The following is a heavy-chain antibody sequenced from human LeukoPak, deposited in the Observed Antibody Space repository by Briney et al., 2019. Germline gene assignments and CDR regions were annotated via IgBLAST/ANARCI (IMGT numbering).Heavy chain of an antibody. CDR3: AREEGYCSSTSCYWGGNYYYYYYMDV. CDR2: ISSSSSYI. V-gene: IGHV3-21*01. J-gene: IGHJ6*03. CDR1: GFTFSSYS. Sequence: GGSLRLSCAASGFTFSSYSTNWVRQAPGKGLEWVSSISSSSSYIYYADSVKGRFTISRDNAKNSLYLQMNSLRAEDTAVYYCAREEGYCSSTSCYWGGNYYYYYYMDVWGKGTTVTVSS. D-gene: IGHD2-2*01.